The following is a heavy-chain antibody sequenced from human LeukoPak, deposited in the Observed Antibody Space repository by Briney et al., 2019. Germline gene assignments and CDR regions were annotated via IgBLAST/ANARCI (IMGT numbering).Heavy chain of an antibody. V-gene: IGHV3-23*01. D-gene: IGHD6-19*01. J-gene: IGHJ1*01. Sequence: GGSLRLSCAASGFTFSDYYMSWIRQAPGKGLEWVSAISGSGGSTYYADSVKGRFTISRDNSKNTLYLQMNSLRAEDTAVYYCAKAPGYSSGWYVQNWGQGTLVTVSS. CDR3: AKAPGYSSGWYVQN. CDR1: GFTFSDYY. CDR2: ISGSGGST.